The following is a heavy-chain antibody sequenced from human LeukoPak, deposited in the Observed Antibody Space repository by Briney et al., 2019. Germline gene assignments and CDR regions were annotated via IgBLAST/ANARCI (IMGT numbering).Heavy chain of an antibody. CDR3: ARPRTYYDFWRGYPPFDY. D-gene: IGHD3-3*01. CDR1: GGTFSSYA. V-gene: IGHV1-69*13. Sequence: SVKVSCKASGGTFSSYAISWVRQAPGQGLEWMGGLIPIFGTANYAQKYQGRVTITADESTTTVYMELSSLRSEDTAVYYCARPRTYYDFWRGYPPFDYWGQGTLVTVSS. J-gene: IGHJ4*02. CDR2: LIPIFGTA.